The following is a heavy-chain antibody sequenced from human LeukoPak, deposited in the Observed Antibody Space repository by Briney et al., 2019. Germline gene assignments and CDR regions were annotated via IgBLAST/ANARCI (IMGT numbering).Heavy chain of an antibody. CDR1: GFTFSSYA. CDR3: AKDRSKSRVYYYMDV. J-gene: IGHJ6*03. V-gene: IGHV3-23*01. CDR2: ISGSGGST. Sequence: PGGSLRLSCAASGFTFSSYAMSWVRRAPGKGLEWVSAISGSGGSTYYADSVKGRFTISRDNSKNTLYLQMNSLRAEDTAVYYCAKDRSKSRVYYYMDVWGKGTTVTVSS.